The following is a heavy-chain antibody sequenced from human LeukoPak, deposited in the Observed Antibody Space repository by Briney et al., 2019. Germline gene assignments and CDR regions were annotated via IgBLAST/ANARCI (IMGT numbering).Heavy chain of an antibody. Sequence: ASVKVSCKASGYPFTSYGFSWVRQAPGQGLEWMGWISASNNNTKYAQKLQGRVTMTTDTSTNTAYMELRSLKSDDTAVYYCARDRRHADLVSSLWYWGQGTLVTVSS. CDR3: ARDRRHADLVSSLWY. CDR1: GYPFTSYG. J-gene: IGHJ4*02. D-gene: IGHD3-9*01. V-gene: IGHV1-18*01. CDR2: ISASNNNT.